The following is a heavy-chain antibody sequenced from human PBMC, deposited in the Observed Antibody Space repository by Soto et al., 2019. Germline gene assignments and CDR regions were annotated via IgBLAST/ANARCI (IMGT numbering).Heavy chain of an antibody. CDR3: ASQAAGSSGYYALQEFDY. V-gene: IGHV4-31*03. J-gene: IGHJ4*02. Sequence: PSETLSLTCTVSGGSISSGGYYWSWIRQHPGKGLEWIGYIYYSGSTYYNPSLKSRVTISVDTSKNQFSLKLSSVTAADTAVYYCASQAAGSSGYYALQEFDYWGQGTLVTVSS. D-gene: IGHD3-22*01. CDR1: GGSISSGGYY. CDR2: IYYSGST.